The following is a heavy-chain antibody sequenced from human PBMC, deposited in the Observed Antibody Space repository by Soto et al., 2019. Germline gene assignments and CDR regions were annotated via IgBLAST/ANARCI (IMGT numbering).Heavy chain of an antibody. CDR3: AREAYYDILTGYSQYYFDY. V-gene: IGHV1-69*08. Sequence: QVQLVQSGAEVKKPGSSVKVSCKASGGTFSSYTISWVRQAPGQGLEWMGRIIPILGIANYAQKFQGRVTITADKSTSTAYMELSSLRSEDTAVYYCAREAYYDILTGYSQYYFDYWCQGTLVTVSS. J-gene: IGHJ4*02. CDR2: IIPILGIA. D-gene: IGHD3-9*01. CDR1: GGTFSSYT.